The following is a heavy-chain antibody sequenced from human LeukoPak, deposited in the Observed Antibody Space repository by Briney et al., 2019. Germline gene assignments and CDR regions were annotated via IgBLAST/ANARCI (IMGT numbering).Heavy chain of an antibody. D-gene: IGHD5-24*01. Sequence: GGSLRLSCAASGFTFSTYWMSWVRQAPGKGLEWVANIKQDGSEKYYMDSVKGRFTISRDNSKNSLYLQMNSLRTEDTALYYCAKDIRTREMATIGFDYWGQGTLVTVSS. CDR3: AKDIRTREMATIGFDY. CDR2: IKQDGSEK. J-gene: IGHJ4*02. CDR1: GFTFSTYW. V-gene: IGHV3-7*03.